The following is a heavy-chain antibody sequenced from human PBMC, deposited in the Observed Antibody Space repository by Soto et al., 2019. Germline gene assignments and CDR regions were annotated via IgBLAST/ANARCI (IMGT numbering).Heavy chain of an antibody. CDR3: ATWELLDSSCVDP. CDR2: IYYSGST. J-gene: IGHJ5*02. CDR1: GGSISSSSYY. Sequence: SETLSLTCTVSGGSISSSSYYWGWIRQPPGKGLEWIGSIYYSGSTYYNPSLKSRVTISVDTSKNHFSLKLSSVTAADTAVYYRATWELLDSSCVDPWGQGTLVTVPS. V-gene: IGHV4-39*02. D-gene: IGHD1-26*01.